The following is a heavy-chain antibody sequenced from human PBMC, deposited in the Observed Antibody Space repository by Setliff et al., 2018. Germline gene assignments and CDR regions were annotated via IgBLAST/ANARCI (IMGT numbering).Heavy chain of an antibody. CDR1: GGSISNYY. Sequence: TSETLSLTCTVSGGSISNYYWSWIRQPAGKGLEWIGRIYTSGSSNYNPSLKSRVTMSVDTSKNQFSLKLSSVTAADTAVYYCARKGISALSGSFDMWRQGTMVTVSS. J-gene: IGHJ3*02. V-gene: IGHV4-4*07. CDR2: IYTSGSS. CDR3: ARKGISALSGSFDM. D-gene: IGHD3-22*01.